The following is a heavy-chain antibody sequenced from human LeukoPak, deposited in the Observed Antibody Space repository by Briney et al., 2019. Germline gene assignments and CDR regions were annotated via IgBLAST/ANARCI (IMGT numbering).Heavy chain of an antibody. CDR1: GFTFSDYY. CDR3: ARMGSGWYSDY. Sequence: GSLRLSCAASGFTFSDYYMSWIRQAPGKGLEWIGRIYTSGSTNYNPSLKSRVTMSVDTSKNQFSLKLSSVTAADTAVYYCARMGSGWYSDYWGQGTLVTVSS. D-gene: IGHD6-19*01. V-gene: IGHV4-59*10. J-gene: IGHJ4*02. CDR2: IYTSGST.